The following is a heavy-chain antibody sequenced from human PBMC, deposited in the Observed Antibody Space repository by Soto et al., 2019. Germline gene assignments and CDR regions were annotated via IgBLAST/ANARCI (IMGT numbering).Heavy chain of an antibody. CDR1: GGSFSGYH. CDR2: INDSGIT. Sequence: QVQLQQWGAGLMKPSETLSLTCAVYGGSFSGYHWSWIRQPPGKGLEWIGEINDSGITNYNPSLKSRVTILIDTSKNQFSLKLSSVTAADTAVYYCARGELRFLLYYYGMDVWGQGTTVTVSS. J-gene: IGHJ6*02. D-gene: IGHD1-7*01. CDR3: ARGELRFLLYYYGMDV. V-gene: IGHV4-34*01.